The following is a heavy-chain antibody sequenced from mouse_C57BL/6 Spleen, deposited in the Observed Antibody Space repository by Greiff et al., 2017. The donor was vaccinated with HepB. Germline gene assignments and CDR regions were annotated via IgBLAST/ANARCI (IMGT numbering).Heavy chain of an antibody. Sequence: VKLVESGAELVRPGASVKLSCKASGYTFTDYYINWVKQRPGQGLEWIARIYPGSGNTYYNEKFKGKATLTAEKSSSTAYMQLSSLTSEDSAVYVCARWEAQASIFDYWGQGTTLTVSS. V-gene: IGHV1-76*01. CDR1: GYTFTDYY. D-gene: IGHD3-2*02. CDR2: IYPGSGNT. CDR3: ARWEAQASIFDY. J-gene: IGHJ2*01.